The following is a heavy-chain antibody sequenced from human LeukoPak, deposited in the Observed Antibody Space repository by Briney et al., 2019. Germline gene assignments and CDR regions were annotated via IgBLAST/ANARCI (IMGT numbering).Heavy chain of an antibody. D-gene: IGHD3-3*01. Sequence: SETLSLTCTVSGGSISRGDYYWSWIRQPPGKGLEWIAYMYYSGSTYYNPSLKSRVTISVDTSKNQFSLKLSSVTAADTAVYYCARDYGFWSGSNWFDPWGQGTLVTVSS. CDR1: GGSISRGDYY. CDR3: ARDYGFWSGSNWFDP. V-gene: IGHV4-30-4*02. J-gene: IGHJ5*02. CDR2: MYYSGST.